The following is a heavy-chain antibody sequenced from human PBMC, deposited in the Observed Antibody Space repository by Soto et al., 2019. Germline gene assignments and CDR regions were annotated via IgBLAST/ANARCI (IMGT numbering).Heavy chain of an antibody. D-gene: IGHD6-13*01. CDR3: ARDKAYPIAAAGTYWFDP. Sequence: GASVKVSCKASGGTFSSYAISWVRQAPGQGLEWMGGIIPIFGTANYAQKFQGRVTITADKSTSTAYMELSSLRSEDTAVYYCARDKAYPIAAAGTYWFDPWGQGTLVTVSS. CDR1: GGTFSSYA. J-gene: IGHJ5*02. CDR2: IIPIFGTA. V-gene: IGHV1-69*06.